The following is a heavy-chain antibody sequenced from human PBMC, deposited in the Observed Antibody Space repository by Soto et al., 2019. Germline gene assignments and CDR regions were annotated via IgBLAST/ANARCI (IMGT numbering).Heavy chain of an antibody. V-gene: IGHV4-4*02. CDR1: SGSIKTDVW. Sequence: PSETLSLTCTVSSGSIKTDVWWSWLRRPPGKGLEWIGEIYQNGHTNYNPSLKSRVTMSVDKSKNQLSLMLTSVTAADTAMYYCARDAAVAGETDRFDYWGQGVLVTVSS. J-gene: IGHJ4*02. CDR3: ARDAAVAGETDRFDY. CDR2: IYQNGHT. D-gene: IGHD6-19*01.